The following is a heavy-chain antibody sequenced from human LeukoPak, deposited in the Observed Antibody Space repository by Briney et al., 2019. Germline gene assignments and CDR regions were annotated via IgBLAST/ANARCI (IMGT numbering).Heavy chain of an antibody. D-gene: IGHD3-22*01. CDR2: ISWNSGSI. CDR1: GFTFDDYA. J-gene: IGHJ3*02. CDR3: AKAISGYYYHDAFDI. Sequence: GGSLRLSCAASGFTFDDYAMHWVRQAPGKGLEWVSGISWNSGSIGYADSVKGRFTISRDNAKNSLYLQMNSLRAEDMALYYCAKAISGYYYHDAFDIWGQGTMVTVSS. V-gene: IGHV3-9*03.